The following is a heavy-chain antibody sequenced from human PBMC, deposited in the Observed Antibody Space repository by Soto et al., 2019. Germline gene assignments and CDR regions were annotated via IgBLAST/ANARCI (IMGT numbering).Heavy chain of an antibody. CDR3: ARGPRTMVRGRGNYYYYMDV. V-gene: IGHV4-34*01. CDR1: GGSFSGYY. Sequence: PSETLSLTCAVYGGSFSGYYWSWIRQPPGKGLEWIGEINHSGSTNYNPSLKSRVTISVDTSKNQFSLKLSSVTAADTAVYYCARGPRTMVRGRGNYYYYMDVWGKGTTVTVSS. CDR2: INHSGST. D-gene: IGHD3-10*01. J-gene: IGHJ6*03.